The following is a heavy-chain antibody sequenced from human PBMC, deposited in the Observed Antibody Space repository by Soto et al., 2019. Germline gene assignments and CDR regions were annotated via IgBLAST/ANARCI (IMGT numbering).Heavy chain of an antibody. J-gene: IGHJ6*02. V-gene: IGHV1-2*04. Sequence: ASVKVSCKASGYTFTGYYMHWVRQAPGQGLEWMGWINPNSGGTNYAQKFQGWVTMTRDTSISTAYMELSRLRSDDTAVYYCARAPGQWLVREYYYYYYGMDVWGQGTTVTVSS. CDR3: ARAPGQWLVREYYYYYYGMDV. D-gene: IGHD6-19*01. CDR1: GYTFTGYY. CDR2: INPNSGGT.